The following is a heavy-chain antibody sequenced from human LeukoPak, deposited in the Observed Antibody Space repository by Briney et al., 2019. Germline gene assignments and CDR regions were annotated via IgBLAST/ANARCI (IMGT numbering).Heavy chain of an antibody. CDR2: ISGSGGST. J-gene: IGHJ4*02. CDR3: AKNKDWNDEELDY. Sequence: GGSLRLSCAASGFTFSSYSMSWVRQAPGKGLEWVSAISGSGGSTYYADSVKGRFTISRDNSKNTLYLQMNSLRAEDTAVYYCAKNKDWNDEELDYWGQGTLVTVSS. D-gene: IGHD1-1*01. V-gene: IGHV3-23*01. CDR1: GFTFSSYS.